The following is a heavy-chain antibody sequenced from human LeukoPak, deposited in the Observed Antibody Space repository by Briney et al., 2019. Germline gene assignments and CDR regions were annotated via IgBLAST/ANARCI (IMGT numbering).Heavy chain of an antibody. CDR2: ISTASVAI. CDR3: ARDLESQLSGDY. V-gene: IGHV3-48*01. J-gene: IGHJ4*02. Sequence: GGSLRLSCAASGFTFSSYTMNWVRQAPGKGLEWVSCISTASVAIDYADSVKGRFTISRHNSKNTLYLQMNSLRAEDTAVYYCARDLESQLSGDYWGQGTLVTVSS. CDR1: GFTFSSYT. D-gene: IGHD1-1*01.